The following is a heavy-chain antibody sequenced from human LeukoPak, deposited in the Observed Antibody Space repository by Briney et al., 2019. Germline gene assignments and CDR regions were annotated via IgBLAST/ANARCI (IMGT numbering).Heavy chain of an antibody. V-gene: IGHV1-8*02. CDR2: MNPNSRNT. J-gene: IGHJ4*02. Sequence: ASVKVSCKASGYTFTSYGISWVRQAPGQGLEWLGWMNPNSRNTGYAQKFQGRVTMTRNTSLNTAYMELSSLRSEDTAVYYCARGPLYGSGNYPGNYWGQGTLVTVSS. CDR1: GYTFTSYG. CDR3: ARGPLYGSGNYPGNY. D-gene: IGHD3-10*01.